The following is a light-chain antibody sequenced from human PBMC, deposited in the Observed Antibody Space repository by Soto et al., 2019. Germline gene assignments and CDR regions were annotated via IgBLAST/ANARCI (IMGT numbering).Light chain of an antibody. V-gene: IGKV1-39*01. CDR1: QNIVSY. CDR2: AAS. CDR3: QQSHSLPLT. Sequence: DIQMTQSPSSLSTSVGDRVTITCRASQNIVSYLSWYQQRPGKPPNLLVYAASSLESWVPSRFSGSGSGTHFTLTISNLQPEDFATYFCQQSHSLPLTFGGGTKVQIK. J-gene: IGKJ4*01.